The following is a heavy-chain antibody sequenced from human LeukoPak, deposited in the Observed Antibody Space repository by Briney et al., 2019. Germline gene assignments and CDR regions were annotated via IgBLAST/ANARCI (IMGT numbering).Heavy chain of an antibody. CDR1: GGSISSGSYY. Sequence: SQTLSLTCTVSGGSISSGSYYWSWIRQPAGKGLEWIGRIYTSGSTNYNPSLKSRVTISVDTSKNQFSLKLSSVTAADTAVYYCARPVAGTSFFDYWGQGTLVTVSS. D-gene: IGHD6-19*01. CDR3: ARPVAGTSFFDY. V-gene: IGHV4-61*02. J-gene: IGHJ4*02. CDR2: IYTSGST.